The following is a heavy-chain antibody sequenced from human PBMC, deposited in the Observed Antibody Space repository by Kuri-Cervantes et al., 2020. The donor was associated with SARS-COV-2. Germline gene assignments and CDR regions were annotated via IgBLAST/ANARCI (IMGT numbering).Heavy chain of an antibody. J-gene: IGHJ4*02. CDR1: GGSISSYY. Sequence: SETLSLTCTVSGGSISSYYWSWIRQPPGKGLEWIGSIYYSGSTYYNPSLKSRVTISVDTSKNQFSLKLSSVTAADTAVYYCARQSDSVDYWGQGTLVTVSS. CDR3: ARQSDSVDY. D-gene: IGHD2-15*01. CDR2: IYYSGST. V-gene: IGHV4-59*05.